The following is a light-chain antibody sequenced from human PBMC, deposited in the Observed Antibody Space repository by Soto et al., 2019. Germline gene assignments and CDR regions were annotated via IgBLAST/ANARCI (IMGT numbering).Light chain of an antibody. CDR1: HSLVFSDGNIY. CDR3: MQGTRWMWA. Sequence: DVVLTQSPLSLPVALGQPASISCRSSHSLVFSDGNIYLNWFQQRPGQSPRRLIYKVSNRDSGVPDRLSGSGSGTDFTLKISRVEAEDVGVYYCMQGTRWMWAFGQGTKVEI. J-gene: IGKJ1*01. V-gene: IGKV2-30*01. CDR2: KVS.